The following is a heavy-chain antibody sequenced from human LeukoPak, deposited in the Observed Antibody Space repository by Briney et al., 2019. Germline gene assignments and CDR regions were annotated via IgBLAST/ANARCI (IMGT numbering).Heavy chain of an antibody. Sequence: SETLSLTCTVSGYSISSGYCWGWVRQPPGKGLEWIGSMYHSGSTFYNPSLKSPVTISVDTSKNQFSLKLTSVTAADTAVYYCARNSLATSGYYFDYWGQGTLVTVSS. CDR1: GYSISSGYC. J-gene: IGHJ4*02. V-gene: IGHV4-38-2*02. CDR2: MYHSGST. CDR3: ARNSLATSGYYFDY. D-gene: IGHD5-12*01.